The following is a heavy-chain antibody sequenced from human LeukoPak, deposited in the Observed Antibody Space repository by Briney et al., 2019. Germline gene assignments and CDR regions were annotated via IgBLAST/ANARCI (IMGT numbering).Heavy chain of an antibody. CDR2: IFTGGMT. CDR1: GDSITSETYF. V-gene: IGHV4-61*02. Sequence: SETLSLTCTISGDSITSETYFWSWIRQPAGRGLEYIGRIFTGGMTKYNPSLKTRVTISIDTSKNQFSLKLTSVTAADSAVYYCARGTSWFDPWGQGTLVTVSS. CDR3: ARGTSWFDP. J-gene: IGHJ5*02.